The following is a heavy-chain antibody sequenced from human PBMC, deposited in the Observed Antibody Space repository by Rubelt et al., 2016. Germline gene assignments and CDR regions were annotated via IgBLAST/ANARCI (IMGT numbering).Heavy chain of an antibody. CDR1: GGSISNYY. CDR2: IYYSGSP. CDR3: ARDRHNYGPVDY. V-gene: IGHV4-59*12. Sequence: QVQLQESGPGLVKPSETLSLTCTVSGGSISNYYWGWIRQPPGKGLEWIGNIYYSGSPSYNPSLESRVTISVDTSNNHSSRNLTSVTAADTAVYFCARDRHNYGPVDYWGQGILVTVSS. D-gene: IGHD5-18*01. J-gene: IGHJ4*02.